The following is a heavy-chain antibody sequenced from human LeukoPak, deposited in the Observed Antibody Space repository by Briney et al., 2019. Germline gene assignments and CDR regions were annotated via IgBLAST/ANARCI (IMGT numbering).Heavy chain of an antibody. Sequence: ASVKVSCKASGYILSSYNMHWVRQAPGQGLEWLGIINPTVGSTHYAQKFQGRVTMTRDTSTSTFYMDLSSLRSEDTAVYYCARRFAEQWLDYFDYWGQGTLVTVSS. V-gene: IGHV1-46*01. D-gene: IGHD6-19*01. CDR3: ARRFAEQWLDYFDY. J-gene: IGHJ4*02. CDR2: INPTVGST. CDR1: GYILSSYN.